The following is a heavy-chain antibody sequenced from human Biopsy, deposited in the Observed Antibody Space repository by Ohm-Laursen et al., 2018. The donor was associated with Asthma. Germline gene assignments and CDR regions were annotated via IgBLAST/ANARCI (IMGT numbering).Heavy chain of an antibody. CDR1: GGTFNTYV. CDR3: ARKAGSCISRTCYSLDF. J-gene: IGHJ4*02. Sequence: SVTVSCKSLGGTFNTYVIGWVRQAPGQGLEWMGGINSVFGTTTYPQKFQDRVTITADDSTSTVYMELSSLRSEDTAAYYCARKAGSCISRTCYSLDFWGQGTLVTVSS. V-gene: IGHV1-69*13. CDR2: INSVFGTT. D-gene: IGHD2-2*01.